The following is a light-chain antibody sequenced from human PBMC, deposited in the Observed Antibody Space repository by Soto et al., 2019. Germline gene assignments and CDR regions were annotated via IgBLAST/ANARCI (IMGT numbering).Light chain of an antibody. CDR3: SSYTSSSIYVV. CDR1: SSDVGGYNY. Sequence: QSALTQPASVSGSPGQSITISCTGTSSDVGGYNYVSWYQQHPGKAPKLMIYDVSNRPSGVSNRFSGSKSGNTASLTISGLLAEDEADYYCSSYTSSSIYVVFGGGTKLTVL. V-gene: IGLV2-14*01. CDR2: DVS. J-gene: IGLJ2*01.